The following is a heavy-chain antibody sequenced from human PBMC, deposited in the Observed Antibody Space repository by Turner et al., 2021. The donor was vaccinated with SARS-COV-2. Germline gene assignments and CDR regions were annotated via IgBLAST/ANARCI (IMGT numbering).Heavy chain of an antibody. CDR2: MSSGGSDT. CDR3: ASRPPPDWGSFDY. Sequence: EVQLVASGGGLVKHVGSLRLTCAASGFAFCRNSMVWVRQDPGEELEWSSDMSSGGSDTQYADSVKGRFTISRDSAKNSLYLQMNSLRVEDTAVYYCASRPPPDWGSFDYWGQGTLVTVSS. CDR1: GFAFCRNS. J-gene: IGHJ4*02. V-gene: IGHV3-21*05. D-gene: IGHD7-27*01.